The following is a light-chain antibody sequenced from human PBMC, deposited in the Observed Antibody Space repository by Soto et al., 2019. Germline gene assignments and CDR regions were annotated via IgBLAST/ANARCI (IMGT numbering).Light chain of an antibody. CDR1: QSVSSN. CDR2: GAS. Sequence: EIVMTQSPATLSVSPGERATLSCRASQSVSSNLAWYQQKPGQAPRLLIYGASTRATGIPARFSGSGSGTESTLNISSLQSGDFAVYYCQQYNNWPYTFGQGTKLEIK. CDR3: QQYNNWPYT. V-gene: IGKV3-15*01. J-gene: IGKJ2*01.